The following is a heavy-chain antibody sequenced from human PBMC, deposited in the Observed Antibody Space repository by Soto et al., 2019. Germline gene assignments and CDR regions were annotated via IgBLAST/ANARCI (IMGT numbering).Heavy chain of an antibody. CDR1: GFTFSSYA. Sequence: QVQLVESGGGVVQPGRSLRLSCEASGFTFSSYAMHWVRQAPGKGLEWVAVISYDGSNKYYADSVKGRFTISRDNSKNTLYLQMNSLRAEDTAVYYCARDPVRGSYYSLPYDYWGQGTLVTVSS. CDR3: ARDPVRGSYYSLPYDY. J-gene: IGHJ4*02. D-gene: IGHD1-26*01. CDR2: ISYDGSNK. V-gene: IGHV3-30-3*01.